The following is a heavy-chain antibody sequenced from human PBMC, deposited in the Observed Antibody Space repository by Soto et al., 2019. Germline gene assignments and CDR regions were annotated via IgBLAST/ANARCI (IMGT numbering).Heavy chain of an antibody. D-gene: IGHD3-3*01. J-gene: IGHJ6*03. Sequence: GGSLRLSCAASGFTFSSYWMSWVRQAPGKGLEWVANIKQDGSEKYYVDSVKGRVTISRDNAKNSLYLQMNSLRAEDTAVYYCARDKAYYDFWSGYYSDYYYMDVWGKGTTVTVSS. CDR2: IKQDGSEK. CDR1: GFTFSSYW. CDR3: ARDKAYYDFWSGYYSDYYYMDV. V-gene: IGHV3-7*01.